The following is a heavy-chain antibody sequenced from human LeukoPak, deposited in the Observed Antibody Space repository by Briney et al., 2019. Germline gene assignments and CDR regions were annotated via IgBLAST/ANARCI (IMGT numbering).Heavy chain of an antibody. CDR2: IYYTGST. CDR1: GGSISSGGYF. V-gene: IGHV4-61*08. Sequence: PSETLSLTCAVSGGSISSGGYFWSWIRQPPGKGLESIGNIYYTGSTNYNPSLKSRVTISADTSKNQFSLKLRFVTAADTAVYYCARYPGSAEYRHYYYMDVWGKGTTVTVSS. D-gene: IGHD2-15*01. J-gene: IGHJ6*03. CDR3: ARYPGSAEYRHYYYMDV.